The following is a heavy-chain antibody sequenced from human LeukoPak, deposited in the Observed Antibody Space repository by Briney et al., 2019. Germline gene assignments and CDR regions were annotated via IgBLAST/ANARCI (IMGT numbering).Heavy chain of an antibody. CDR3: ARDLYDSSGYMNWFDP. Sequence: PGGSLRLSCAASGFTFSSYGMSWVRQAPGKGLEWVSAIGGRDGSTYYADSVKGRFTISRDNAKNSLYLQVNSLRAEDTAVYYCARDLYDSSGYMNWFDPWGQGTLVTVSS. J-gene: IGHJ5*02. D-gene: IGHD3-22*01. CDR1: GFTFSSYG. V-gene: IGHV3-23*01. CDR2: IGGRDGST.